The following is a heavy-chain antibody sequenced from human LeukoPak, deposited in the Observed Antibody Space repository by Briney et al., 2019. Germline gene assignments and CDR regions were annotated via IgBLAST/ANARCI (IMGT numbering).Heavy chain of an antibody. V-gene: IGHV3-33*01. CDR2: IWYDGSNK. Sequence: PGGSLRLSCAASGLTFSSYGMHWVRQAPGKGLEWVAVIWYDGSNKYYADSVKGRFTISRDNSKNTLYLQMNSLRAEDTAVYYCAREHLPGIAVAGGCFDYWGQGTLVTVSS. D-gene: IGHD6-19*01. J-gene: IGHJ4*02. CDR3: AREHLPGIAVAGGCFDY. CDR1: GLTFSSYG.